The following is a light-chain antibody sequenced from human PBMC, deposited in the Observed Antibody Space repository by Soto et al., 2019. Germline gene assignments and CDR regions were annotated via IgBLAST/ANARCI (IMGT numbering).Light chain of an antibody. CDR1: QSVSTSF. V-gene: IGKV3-20*01. CDR2: GAF. J-gene: IGKJ5*01. Sequence: EVMLSQSAGTLSLSPGERATLSCRASQSVSTSFLAWYQQKPGQAPRLLIYGAFSRATGIPDRFSGSGSGTDFTLTISRLEPEDFAVYYCQQYGNSIPITFGQRTRLAI. CDR3: QQYGNSIPIT.